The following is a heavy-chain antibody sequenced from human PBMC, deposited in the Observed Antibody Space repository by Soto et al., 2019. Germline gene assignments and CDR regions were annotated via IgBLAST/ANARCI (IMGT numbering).Heavy chain of an antibody. Sequence: SVKVSCKASGGTFSTYTINWVRQAPGQGLEWMGGVIPLFGTPSYAQKFQGRVTITADESTSTAYMELSSLRSEDTAVYYCAAAQSRVTNSQDALDLWGQGTKVTVSS. CDR1: GGTFSTYT. V-gene: IGHV1-69*13. J-gene: IGHJ3*01. CDR3: AAAQSRVTNSQDALDL. D-gene: IGHD4-4*01. CDR2: VIPLFGTP.